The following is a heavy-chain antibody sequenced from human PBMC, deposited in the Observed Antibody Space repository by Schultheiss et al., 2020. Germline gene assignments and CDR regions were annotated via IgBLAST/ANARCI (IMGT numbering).Heavy chain of an antibody. J-gene: IGHJ5*02. Sequence: GESLKISCKGSGYNFTTFWIGWVRQMSGKGLQLMGIIYPGHSDPRYSPSFQGQVTISGDKSISTATASLQLSSLKPSDTAMYFCVLGQGYSSNWYLHWGQGTLVTVSS. CDR1: GYNFTTFW. D-gene: IGHD6-13*01. V-gene: IGHV5-51*01. CDR3: VLGQGYSSNWYLH. CDR2: IYPGHSDP.